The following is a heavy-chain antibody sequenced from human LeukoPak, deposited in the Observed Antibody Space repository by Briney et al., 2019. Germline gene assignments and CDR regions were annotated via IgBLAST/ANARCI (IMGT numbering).Heavy chain of an antibody. CDR1: GFTFSSYA. Sequence: GGSLRLSCAASGFTFSSYAMTWVRQAPGQGLEWVSAISGSGSYTYYADSVKGRFTISRDNAKNSLYLQMNSLRAEDTAVYYCARGEYTYVYFDYWGQGTLVTVSS. V-gene: IGHV3-21*04. D-gene: IGHD5-18*01. CDR2: ISGSGSYT. J-gene: IGHJ4*02. CDR3: ARGEYTYVYFDY.